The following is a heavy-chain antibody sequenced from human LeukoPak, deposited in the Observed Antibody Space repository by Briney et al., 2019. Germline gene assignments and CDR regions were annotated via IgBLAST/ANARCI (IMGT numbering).Heavy chain of an antibody. J-gene: IGHJ3*02. CDR2: ISSSSSTI. CDR1: GFTFSSYS. Sequence: GGSLRLPCAASGFTFSSYSMNWVRQAPGKGLEWVSYISSSSSTIYYADSVKGRFTISRDNAKNSLYLQMNSLRAEDTAVYYCARDLRELTTMIVVVTVYDAFDIWGQGTMVTVSS. V-gene: IGHV3-48*01. D-gene: IGHD3-22*01. CDR3: ARDLRELTTMIVVVTVYDAFDI.